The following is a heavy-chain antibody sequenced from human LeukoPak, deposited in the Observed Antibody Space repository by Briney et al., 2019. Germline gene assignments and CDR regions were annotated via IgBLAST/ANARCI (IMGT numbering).Heavy chain of an antibody. CDR2: INSDGSST. D-gene: IGHD3-22*01. CDR3: ARDLFYDSSGFYAFDS. V-gene: IGHV3-74*01. CDR1: GFTFSTYW. Sequence: GGSLRLSCAASGFTFSTYWMHWVRQAPGKGLVWVSRINSDGSSTVYADPVNGRFTISRDNAKNTLYLQMNSLRAGDTAVYYCARDLFYDSSGFYAFDSWGQGTLVTVSS. J-gene: IGHJ4*02.